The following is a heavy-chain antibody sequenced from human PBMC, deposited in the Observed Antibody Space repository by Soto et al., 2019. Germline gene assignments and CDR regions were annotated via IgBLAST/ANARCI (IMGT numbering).Heavy chain of an antibody. D-gene: IGHD6-19*01. CDR2: IKQDGSEK. Sequence: GGSLRLSCAASGFTFRSYWMSWVRQAPGMGLEWVAIIKQDGSEKYYVDSVKGRFTISRDSAKNSLFLQMSSLRVEDTAVYLCARVMGTDGWSNRAFDLWGQGTMVTVSS. CDR3: ARVMGTDGWSNRAFDL. CDR1: GFTFRSYW. J-gene: IGHJ3*01. V-gene: IGHV3-7*04.